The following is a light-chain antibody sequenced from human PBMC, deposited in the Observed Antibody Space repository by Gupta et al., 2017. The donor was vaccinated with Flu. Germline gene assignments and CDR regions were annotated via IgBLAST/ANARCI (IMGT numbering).Light chain of an antibody. CDR1: SSNIGAGSD. V-gene: IGLV1-40*01. J-gene: IGLJ2*01. Sequence: TQPPSVSGAPGQRVTISCTGSSSNIGAGSDVHWYQQLPGQPPKLLIYGNTNRPSGVPDRFAGSKSGTAASLAIKGLQAEDEAEYYCQYFDSRLSGWIFGGGTKLTVL. CDR3: QYFDSRLSGWI. CDR2: GNT.